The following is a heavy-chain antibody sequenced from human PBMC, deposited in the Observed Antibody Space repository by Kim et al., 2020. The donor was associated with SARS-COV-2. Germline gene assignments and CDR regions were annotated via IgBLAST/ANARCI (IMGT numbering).Heavy chain of an antibody. J-gene: IGHJ4*02. CDR3: ARDPGDY. V-gene: IGHV4-4*07. Sequence: STRGRADYKPSLKSRGTMSVDTSENQFSLKLSSVPAADTAVYYCARDPGDYWGQGTLVTVSS. CDR2: STRGRA.